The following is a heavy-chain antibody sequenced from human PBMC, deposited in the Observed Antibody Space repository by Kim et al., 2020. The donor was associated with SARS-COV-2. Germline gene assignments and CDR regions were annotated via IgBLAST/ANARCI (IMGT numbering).Heavy chain of an antibody. CDR3: TTDQGNSTGYYHFYY. V-gene: IGHV3-15*01. CDR2: IKSRTDGGTT. J-gene: IGHJ4*02. D-gene: IGHD3-22*01. Sequence: GGSLRLSCAASGFTLSNAWMKWVRQAPGKGLECVGRIKSRTDGGTTDYAAPVKGRFTISRDDSKNMLYLQMNSLKTEDTAVYYCTTDQGNSTGYYHFYYWGQGTLVTVSS. CDR1: GFTLSNAW.